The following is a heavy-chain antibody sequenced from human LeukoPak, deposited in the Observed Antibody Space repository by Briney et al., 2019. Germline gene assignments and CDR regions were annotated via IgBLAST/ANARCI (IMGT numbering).Heavy chain of an antibody. CDR3: ARDRAGSAWYTTFDY. V-gene: IGHV1-18*04. D-gene: IGHD6-19*01. CDR2: ISTYNGNT. CDR1: GYTFADYY. Sequence: RASVEVSCKASGYTFADYYIHWVRQAPGQGLEWMGWISTYNGNTNYAQKLQGRVTMTTDTSTSRVYMDLRSLRSDDTAVYYCARDRAGSAWYTTFDYWGQGTLVTVSS. J-gene: IGHJ4*02.